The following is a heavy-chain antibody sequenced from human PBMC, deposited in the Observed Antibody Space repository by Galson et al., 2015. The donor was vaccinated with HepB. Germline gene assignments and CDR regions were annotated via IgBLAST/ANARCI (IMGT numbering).Heavy chain of an antibody. CDR1: GYSISSGYY. J-gene: IGHJ5*02. CDR3: ARRGRDCGGDCYPGWFDP. V-gene: IGHV4-38-2*02. CDR2: IYHSGST. Sequence: ETLSLTCTVSGYSISSGYYWGWIRQPPGKRLEWIGSIYHSGSTYYNPSLKSRVTISVDTSKNQFSLKLSSVTAADTAVYYCARRGRDCGGDCYPGWFDPWGQGTLVTVSS. D-gene: IGHD2-21*02.